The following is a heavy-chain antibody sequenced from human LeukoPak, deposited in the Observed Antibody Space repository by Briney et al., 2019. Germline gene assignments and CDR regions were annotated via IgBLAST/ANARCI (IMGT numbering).Heavy chain of an antibody. D-gene: IGHD3-10*01. V-gene: IGHV3-53*01. J-gene: IGHJ6*03. CDR1: GFTVSSNY. CDR2: IYSGGST. Sequence: GGSLRLSCAASGFTVSSNYMSWVRQAPGKGLEWVSVIYSGGSTYYADSVKGRFTISRDNSKNTLYLQMNSLRAEDTAVHYCARPIRDFYYYYYMDVWGKGTTVTVSS. CDR3: ARPIRDFYYYYYMDV.